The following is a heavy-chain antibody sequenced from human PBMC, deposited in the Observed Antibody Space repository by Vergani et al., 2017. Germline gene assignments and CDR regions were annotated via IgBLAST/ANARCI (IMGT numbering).Heavy chain of an antibody. D-gene: IGHD3-10*01. Sequence: QVQLQESGPGLVKPSETLSLTCTVSGGSISSYYWSWIRQPPGKGLEWIGYIYYSGSTNSNPSLKSRVTISVDTSKNQFSLKLSSVTAADTAVYYCARDRITMVRGVIIHNWFDPWGQGTLVTVSS. CDR2: IYYSGST. J-gene: IGHJ5*02. V-gene: IGHV4-59*01. CDR1: GGSISSYY. CDR3: ARDRITMVRGVIIHNWFDP.